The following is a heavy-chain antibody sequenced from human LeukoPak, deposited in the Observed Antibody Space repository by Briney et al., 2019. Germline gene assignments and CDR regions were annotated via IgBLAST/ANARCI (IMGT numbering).Heavy chain of an antibody. D-gene: IGHD2-2*02. J-gene: IGHJ3*02. CDR2: ISSGGSPI. CDR3: VRAIPAAVLGAFDI. CDR1: GFTFNDYY. V-gene: IGHV3-11*04. Sequence: GGSLRLSCAASGFTFNDYYMSWIRQAPGKGLEWVSYISSGGSPIYYADSVRGRFTISRDNAKNSLYLQMNSLRAEDTAIYYCVRAIPAAVLGAFDIWGQGTMVTVSS.